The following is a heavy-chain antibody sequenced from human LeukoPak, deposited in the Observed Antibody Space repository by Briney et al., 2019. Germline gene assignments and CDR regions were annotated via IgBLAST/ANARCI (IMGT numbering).Heavy chain of an antibody. CDR2: MYYSGST. J-gene: IGHJ4*02. D-gene: IGHD5-12*01. Sequence: SETLSLTCTVSGDSISTYYWSWIRQPPGEGLEWIGYMYYSGSTNYNPSLKSRVTISLDTPKNQFSLRLNSVTAADTAVYYCARGGAGYGPYDYWGQGTLVTVSS. CDR1: GDSISTYY. V-gene: IGHV4-59*01. CDR3: ARGGAGYGPYDY.